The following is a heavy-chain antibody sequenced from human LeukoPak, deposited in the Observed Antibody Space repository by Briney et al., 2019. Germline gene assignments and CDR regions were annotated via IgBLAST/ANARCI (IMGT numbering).Heavy chain of an antibody. CDR3: ARVCRFRGGSYYFDY. D-gene: IGHD1-26*01. CDR2: IYHSGST. V-gene: IGHV4-4*02. J-gene: IGHJ4*02. CDR1: GGSISSSNW. Sequence: SETLSLTCAVSGGSISSSNWWSWVRQPPGKGLEWIGEIYHSGSTNYNPSLKSRVTISVDKSKNQLSLKLSSVTAADTAVYYCARVCRFRGGSYYFDYWGQGTLVTVSS.